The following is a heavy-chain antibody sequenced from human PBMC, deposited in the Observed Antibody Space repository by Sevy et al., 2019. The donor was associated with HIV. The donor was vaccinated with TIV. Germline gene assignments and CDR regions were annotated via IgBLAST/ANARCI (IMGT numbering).Heavy chain of an antibody. CDR1: GFTFSDSW. Sequence: GGSLRLSCTASGFTFSDSWMHWVRQAPGKGLEWLANINQDGSVIYYVDSVKGRFTISRDNSRNSLFLQMSCLRAGDTATYYCARAIGKDGAYWGQGTLVTVSS. V-gene: IGHV3-7*03. CDR3: ARAIGKDGAY. J-gene: IGHJ4*02. CDR2: INQDGSVI. D-gene: IGHD2-8*01.